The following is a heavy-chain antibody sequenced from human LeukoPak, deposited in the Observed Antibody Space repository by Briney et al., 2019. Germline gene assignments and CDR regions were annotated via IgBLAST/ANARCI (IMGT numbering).Heavy chain of an antibody. CDR3: ARDALAVAGDQPFDY. V-gene: IGHV1-18*04. CDR2: ISAYNGNT. CDR1: GYTSTSYG. Sequence: ASVTVSCKASGYTSTSYGISWVRQPPGQGLEWMGGISAYNGNTNCAQKLQDRVIITTDTSTTTAYMELRSLRSDETAVYYCARDALAVAGDQPFDYWGQGALVTVSS. J-gene: IGHJ4*02. D-gene: IGHD6-19*01.